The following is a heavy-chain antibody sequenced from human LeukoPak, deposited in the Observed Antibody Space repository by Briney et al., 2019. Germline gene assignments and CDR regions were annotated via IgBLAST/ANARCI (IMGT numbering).Heavy chain of an antibody. CDR1: GGSISSSSYY. CDR3: ARGGRQLD. J-gene: IGHJ4*02. D-gene: IGHD3-10*01. CDR2: IYYSGST. Sequence: SETLSLTCTVSGGSISSSSYYWGWIRQPPGKGLEWIGSIYYSGSTYYNPSLKSRVTISVDTSKNQFSLKLSSVTAADTAVYYCARGGRQLDWGQGTLVTVSS. V-gene: IGHV4-39*07.